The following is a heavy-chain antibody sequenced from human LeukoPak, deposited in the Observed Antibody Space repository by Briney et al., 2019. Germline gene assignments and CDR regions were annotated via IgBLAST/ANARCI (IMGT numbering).Heavy chain of an antibody. CDR2: IYSGGTT. J-gene: IGHJ4*02. CDR3: ARGTIGVAGTLDF. Sequence: PGGSLRLSCTASGFTVSSNYMSWVRQAPGKGLEWVSVIYSGGTTYYADSVKGRSTISRDNSKNTLYLQMNSLRADDTAVYYCARGTIGVAGTLDFWGQGTLVTVSS. CDR1: GFTVSSNY. V-gene: IGHV3-53*01. D-gene: IGHD6-19*01.